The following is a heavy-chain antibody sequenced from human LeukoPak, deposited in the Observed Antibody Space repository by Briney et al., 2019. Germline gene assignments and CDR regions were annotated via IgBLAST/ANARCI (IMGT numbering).Heavy chain of an antibody. D-gene: IGHD2-21*02. CDR1: GFTFNIFD. CDR3: ARDRGDKNFDY. Sequence: GGSLRLSCAASGFTFNIFDMHWVRQAPGKGLDWVAFLKYDGGIKDYADFVKARFTISRDNSKNTLYLQLNSLRVEDTAVYYCARDRGDKNFDYWGEGTMVTVSS. J-gene: IGHJ4*02. CDR2: LKYDGGIK. V-gene: IGHV3-30*02.